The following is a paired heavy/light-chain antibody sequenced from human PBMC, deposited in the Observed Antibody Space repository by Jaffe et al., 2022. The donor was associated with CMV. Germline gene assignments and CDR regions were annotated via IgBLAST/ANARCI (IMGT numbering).Light chain of an antibody. CDR1: SSNIGSNY. Sequence: QSVLTQPPSASGTPGQRVTISCSGSSSNIGSNYVYWYQQLPGTAPKLLIYRNSQRPSGVPDRFSGSKSGTSASLAISGLRSEDEADYYCAAWDDSLSGPVFGGGTKLTVL. V-gene: IGLV1-47*01. J-gene: IGLJ2*01. CDR2: RNS. CDR3: AAWDDSLSGPV.
Heavy chain of an antibody. CDR2: ISYSGSA. J-gene: IGHJ4*02. Sequence: QVQVQESGPGLVKPSETLSLTCTVSGGSISSYYWSWIRQPPGKGLEWIGYISYSGSANYNPSLKSRVTISVDTSKKQFSLKLSSVTAADTALYYCARLYSSGWYIDYWGQGTLVTVSS. V-gene: IGHV4-59*08. CDR1: GGSISSYY. CDR3: ARLYSSGWYIDY. D-gene: IGHD6-19*01.